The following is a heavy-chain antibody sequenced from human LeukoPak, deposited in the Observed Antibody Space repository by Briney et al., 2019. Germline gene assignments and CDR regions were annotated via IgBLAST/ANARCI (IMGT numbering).Heavy chain of an antibody. V-gene: IGHV4-59*08. CDR2: MSHSGST. Sequence: SETLSLTCSVSGGSISNNYWSWIRQPPEKGLEWIAYMSHSGSTKYNPSLKSRVTISLDTSKSQFSLKLSSVTAADMAVYYCARLFSRVGGYWHFDLWGRGTLVTVSS. CDR3: ARLFSRVGGYWHFDL. J-gene: IGHJ2*01. D-gene: IGHD3-16*01. CDR1: GGSISNNY.